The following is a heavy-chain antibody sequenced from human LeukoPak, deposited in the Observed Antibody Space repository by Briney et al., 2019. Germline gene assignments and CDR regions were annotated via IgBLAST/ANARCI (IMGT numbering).Heavy chain of an antibody. CDR1: GFTFSSYA. Sequence: GGSLRLSCAASGFTFSSYAMHWVRQAPGKGLEWVAVISYDGSNKYYADSVKGRFTISRDNSKNTLYLQMNSLRAEDTAVYYCARGGRIITMEWPVDYWGQGTLVTVSS. D-gene: IGHD3-10*01. V-gene: IGHV3-30*01. CDR2: ISYDGSNK. J-gene: IGHJ4*02. CDR3: ARGGRIITMEWPVDY.